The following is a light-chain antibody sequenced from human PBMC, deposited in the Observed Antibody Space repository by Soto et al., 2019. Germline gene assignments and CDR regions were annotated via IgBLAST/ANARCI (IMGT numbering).Light chain of an antibody. CDR3: CSYAGSSTSVV. J-gene: IGLJ2*01. Sequence: QSALTQPASVSGSPGQSITISCTGTSSDVGSYNLVSWYQQHPGKAPKLMIYEGSKRPSGVSNRFSGSKSGNTASLKISGLQAEDEADYYCCSYAGSSTSVVCGGGTKLTVL. CDR1: SSDVGSYNL. CDR2: EGS. V-gene: IGLV2-23*01.